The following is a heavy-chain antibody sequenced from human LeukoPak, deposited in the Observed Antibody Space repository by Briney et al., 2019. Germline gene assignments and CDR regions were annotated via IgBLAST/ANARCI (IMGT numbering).Heavy chain of an antibody. CDR3: AKGPLYSSGWYFDY. D-gene: IGHD6-19*01. CDR1: GFIFSSYD. CDR2: IGTAGDT. Sequence: PGGTLRLSCAASGFIFSSYDMHWVRQATGKGLEWVSAIGTAGDTYYPGSVKGRFTISRENAKNSLYLQMNSLRAGDTAVYYCAKGPLYSSGWYFDYWGQGTLVTVSS. J-gene: IGHJ4*02. V-gene: IGHV3-13*01.